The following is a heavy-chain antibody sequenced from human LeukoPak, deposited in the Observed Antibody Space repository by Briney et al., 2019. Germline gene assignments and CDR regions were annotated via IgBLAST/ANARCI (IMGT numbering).Heavy chain of an antibody. J-gene: IGHJ5*02. V-gene: IGHV3-33*01. Sequence: GGSLRLSCAASGFTFSSCGMHWVRQAPGKGLEWVAVIWYDGSNKYYADSVKGRFTISRDNSKNTLYLQMNSLRAEDTAVYYCARGQQLVNWFDPWGQGTLVTVSS. D-gene: IGHD6-13*01. CDR1: GFTFSSCG. CDR2: IWYDGSNK. CDR3: ARGQQLVNWFDP.